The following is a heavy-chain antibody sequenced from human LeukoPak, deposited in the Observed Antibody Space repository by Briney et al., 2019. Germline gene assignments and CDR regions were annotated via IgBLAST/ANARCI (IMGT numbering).Heavy chain of an antibody. CDR3: ARQPFDSSSWYDY. D-gene: IGHD6-13*01. V-gene: IGHV4-38-2*01. CDR1: GYSISSGYY. CDR2: IYHSGST. Sequence: ASETLSLTCAVSGYSISSGYYWGWIRQPPGKGLEWIGSIYHSGSTYYNPSLKSRVTISVDTSKNQFSLKLSSVTAADTAVYYCARQPFDSSSWYDYWGQGTLVTVSS. J-gene: IGHJ4*02.